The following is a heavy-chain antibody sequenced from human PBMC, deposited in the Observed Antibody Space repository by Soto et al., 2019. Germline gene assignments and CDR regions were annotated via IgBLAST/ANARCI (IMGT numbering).Heavy chain of an antibody. Sequence: EVQLVESGGGLVQPGGSLRLSCAASGFSFNTYEMNWVRQAPGKGMEWVSYISSSGSTIYYADSVKGRFTVSRDNGKNALYLQMNSLRAEDTAVYYCAYGGSCDYWGRGTQVTVSS. CDR1: GFSFNTYE. CDR2: ISSSGSTI. D-gene: IGHD1-26*01. V-gene: IGHV3-48*03. CDR3: AYGGSCDY. J-gene: IGHJ4*02.